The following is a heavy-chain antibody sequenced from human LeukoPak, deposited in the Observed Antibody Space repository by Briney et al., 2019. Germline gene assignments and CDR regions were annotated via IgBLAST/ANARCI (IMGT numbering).Heavy chain of an antibody. CDR1: GFTVSSNY. J-gene: IGHJ4*02. Sequence: GGSLRLSCGASGFTVSSNYMSWVRQAPGKGLEWVSVIYSDGRIHYADSVKGRFTISREDSKNKLYLQMNCLRAEDTAVYYCARESGYSYGLAGFFDYWGQGTLVTVSS. D-gene: IGHD5-18*01. V-gene: IGHV3-53*01. CDR3: ARESGYSYGLAGFFDY. CDR2: IYSDGRI.